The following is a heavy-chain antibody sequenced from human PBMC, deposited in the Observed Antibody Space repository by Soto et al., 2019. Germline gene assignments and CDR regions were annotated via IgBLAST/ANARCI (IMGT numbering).Heavy chain of an antibody. CDR1: GGPINSGGYY. Sequence: THCVPRTFSGGPINSGGYYWSWNSQHPGKGLEWIGYIYYSGSTYYNPSLKSRVTISVDTSKNQFSLKLSSVTAADTAVYYCARAYYYDSSGYYWIPSGIDYWGQGTLVTVSS. CDR3: ARAYYYDSSGYYWIPSGIDY. V-gene: IGHV4-31*03. D-gene: IGHD3-22*01. CDR2: IYYSGST. J-gene: IGHJ4*02.